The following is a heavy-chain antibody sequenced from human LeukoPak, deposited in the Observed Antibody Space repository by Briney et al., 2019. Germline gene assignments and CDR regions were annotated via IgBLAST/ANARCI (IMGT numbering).Heavy chain of an antibody. J-gene: IGHJ6*02. CDR2: ISYDGSNK. D-gene: IGHD2-2*01. Sequence: PGRSLRLSCAASGFTFSSYGMHWVRQAPGKGLEWVAVISYDGSNKYYADSVKGRFTISRDNSKNTLYLQMNSLRAEDTAVYYCARDQRTIVVVPAAMAGPPYYGMDVWGQGTTVTVSS. CDR1: GFTFSSYG. V-gene: IGHV3-30*03. CDR3: ARDQRTIVVVPAAMAGPPYYGMDV.